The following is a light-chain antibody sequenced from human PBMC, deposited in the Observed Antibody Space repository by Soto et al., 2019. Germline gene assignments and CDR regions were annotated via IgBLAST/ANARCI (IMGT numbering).Light chain of an antibody. Sequence: DIQMTQSASSLTASLGDRVTITCRASQSINNFLNWYQQKPGQAPKLLMYSATTLLGGVPSRFSGSGSGTEFTLTISSLQPDDFATYYCQQYNSYWTFGQGTKVDIK. CDR3: QQYNSYWT. J-gene: IGKJ1*01. V-gene: IGKV1-16*01. CDR2: SAT. CDR1: QSINNF.